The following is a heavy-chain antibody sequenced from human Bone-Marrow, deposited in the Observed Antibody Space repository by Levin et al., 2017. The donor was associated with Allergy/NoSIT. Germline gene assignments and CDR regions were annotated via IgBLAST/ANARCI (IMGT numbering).Heavy chain of an antibody. D-gene: IGHD2/OR15-2a*01. Sequence: GGSLRLSCAASGFTFSQFWMHWVRQVPGKGLVWVSHISADGRITNYADSVKGRFTISRDNAKNPLYLQMNSLRAEDTALYYCASQIALGYWGQGALVTVSS. V-gene: IGHV3-74*01. J-gene: IGHJ4*02. CDR1: GFTFSQFW. CDR2: ISADGRIT. CDR3: ASQIALGY.